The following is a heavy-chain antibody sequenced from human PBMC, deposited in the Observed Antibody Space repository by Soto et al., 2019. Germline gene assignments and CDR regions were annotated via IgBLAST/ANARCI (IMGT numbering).Heavy chain of an antibody. V-gene: IGHV1-2*04. D-gene: IGHD2-2*01. Sequence: ASVKVSCKASGYTFTGYYMHWVRQAPGQGLEWMGWINPNSGGTNYAQKFQGWVTMTRDTSISTAYMELSRLRSDDTAVYYCARSKLCISTSCYVGEYYYYGMDVWGQGTTVTVSS. J-gene: IGHJ6*02. CDR1: GYTFTGYY. CDR2: INPNSGGT. CDR3: ARSKLCISTSCYVGEYYYYGMDV.